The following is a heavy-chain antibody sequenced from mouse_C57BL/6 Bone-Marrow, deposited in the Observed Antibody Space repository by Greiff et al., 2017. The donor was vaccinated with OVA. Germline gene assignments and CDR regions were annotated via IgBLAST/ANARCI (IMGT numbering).Heavy chain of an antibody. CDR1: GFTFSDYY. J-gene: IGHJ2*01. CDR3: ARSSYFDY. V-gene: IGHV5-12*01. Sequence: EVQRVESGGGLVQPGGSLKLSCAASGFTFSDYYMYWVRQTPEKRLEWVAYISNGGGSTYYPDTVKGRFTISRDNAKNTLYLQMSRLKSEDTAMYYCARSSYFDYWGQGTTLTVSS. CDR2: ISNGGGST.